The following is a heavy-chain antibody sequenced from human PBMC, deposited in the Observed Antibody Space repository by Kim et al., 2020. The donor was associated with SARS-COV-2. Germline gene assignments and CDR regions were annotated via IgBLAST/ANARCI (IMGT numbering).Heavy chain of an antibody. CDR3: ARVPRQKSYFLY. D-gene: IGHD6-25*01. V-gene: IGHV3-74*01. CDR1: GFTFSTYW. Sequence: GGSLRLSCAASGFTFSTYWMHWVRQVPGKGLVWVSRINSDGSSTDYADSVKGRFTISRDNAKNTPYLQMYRLRAEDTAVYYWARVPRQKSYFLYWGEGTLVSVSS. J-gene: IGHJ1*01. CDR2: INSDGSST.